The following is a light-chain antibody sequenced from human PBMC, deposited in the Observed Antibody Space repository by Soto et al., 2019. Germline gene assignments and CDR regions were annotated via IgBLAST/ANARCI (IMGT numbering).Light chain of an antibody. V-gene: IGKV3-15*01. J-gene: IGKJ4*01. CDR2: EAS. CDR1: QSLGTS. CDR3: QQYNNWPLT. Sequence: VMTQSPATLSVSPGERVVLSCRASQSLGTSLAWYHHKPGQAPRLLLYEASIRATGIPPRFSGSGSGSEFTLTIRSLQSEDFAVYYCQQYNNWPLTFGGGTKVDIK.